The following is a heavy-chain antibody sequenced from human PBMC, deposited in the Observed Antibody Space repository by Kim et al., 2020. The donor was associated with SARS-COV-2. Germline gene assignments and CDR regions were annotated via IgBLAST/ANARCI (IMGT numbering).Heavy chain of an antibody. CDR3: ARVHIVVVTPNAFDI. Sequence: SETLSLTCAVYGGSFSGYYWSWIRQPPGKGLEWIGEINHSGSTNYNPSLKSRVTISVDTSKNQFSLKLSSVTAADTAVYYCARVHIVVVTPNAFDIWGQGTMVTVSS. D-gene: IGHD2-21*02. V-gene: IGHV4-34*01. CDR2: INHSGST. J-gene: IGHJ3*02. CDR1: GGSFSGYY.